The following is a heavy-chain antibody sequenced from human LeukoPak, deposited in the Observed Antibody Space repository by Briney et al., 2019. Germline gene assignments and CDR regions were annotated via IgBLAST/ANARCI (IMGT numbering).Heavy chain of an antibody. V-gene: IGHV3-23*01. D-gene: IGHD5-18*01. CDR1: GFPFKSYG. J-gene: IGHJ4*02. CDR3: ARKVAVAMDLDY. CDR2: ITGAGSST. Sequence: SGGSLLLSCSASGFPFKSYGMTWVRQVPGKGLEWVSSITGAGSSTKYADSVNGRFTISRDNSKNTLSLQMTGLRAEDTAVYYCARKVAVAMDLDYWGQGTLVTVSS.